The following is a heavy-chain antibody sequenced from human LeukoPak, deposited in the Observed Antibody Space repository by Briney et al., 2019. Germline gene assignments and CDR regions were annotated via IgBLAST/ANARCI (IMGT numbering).Heavy chain of an antibody. D-gene: IGHD6-19*01. CDR3: ARGSYSSGWPNWFDP. J-gene: IGHJ5*02. CDR2: MNPNSGNT. CDR1: GYTFTSYD. Sequence: ASVKVSCKASGYTFTSYDINWVRQATGQGLEWMGWMNPNSGNTGYAQKFQGRVTMTRNTSISTAYMELSSLRSEDTAVYYCARGSYSSGWPNWFDPWGQGTLVTVSS. V-gene: IGHV1-8*01.